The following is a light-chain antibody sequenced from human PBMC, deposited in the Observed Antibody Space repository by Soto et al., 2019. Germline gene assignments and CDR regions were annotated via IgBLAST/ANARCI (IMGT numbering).Light chain of an antibody. CDR1: HTVKSDY. Sequence: LVLTQSPATLSLSPGERATLSCRASHTVKSDYLAWYQHKPGQPPRLLIYGVSNRATGIPDRFSGSGSGTEFTLSITRLEPEDFATYYCLQHNSYPFTFGPGTKVDIK. J-gene: IGKJ3*01. CDR2: GVS. CDR3: LQHNSYPFT. V-gene: IGKV3-20*01.